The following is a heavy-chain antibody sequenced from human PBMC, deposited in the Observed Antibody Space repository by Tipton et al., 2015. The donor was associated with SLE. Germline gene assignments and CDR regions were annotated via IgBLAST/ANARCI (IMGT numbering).Heavy chain of an antibody. Sequence: LRLSCAVSGYSISSGYYWGWIRQPPGKGLEWIGSIYHSGSTYYNPSLKSRVTISVGTSKNQFFLKVSSVTAADTAVYYCARDPSSGWYGDCFDYWGQGTLVTVSS. J-gene: IGHJ4*02. V-gene: IGHV4-38-2*02. CDR2: IYHSGST. D-gene: IGHD6-19*01. CDR1: GYSISSGYY. CDR3: ARDPSSGWYGDCFDY.